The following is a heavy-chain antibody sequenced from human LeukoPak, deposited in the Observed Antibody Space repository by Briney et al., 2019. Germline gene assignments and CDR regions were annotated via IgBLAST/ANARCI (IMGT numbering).Heavy chain of an antibody. J-gene: IGHJ4*02. CDR3: AKDHEVSESREPYYYDSSGYYGLGGY. Sequence: PGRSLRLSCAASGFTFSSYGMHWVRQAPGKGLEWVSAISGSGGSTYYADSVKGRFTISRDNSKSTLYLQMNSLRAEDTAVYYCAKDHEVSESREPYYYDSSGYYGLGGYWGRGTLVTVSS. CDR1: GFTFSSYG. D-gene: IGHD3-22*01. CDR2: ISGSGGST. V-gene: IGHV3-23*01.